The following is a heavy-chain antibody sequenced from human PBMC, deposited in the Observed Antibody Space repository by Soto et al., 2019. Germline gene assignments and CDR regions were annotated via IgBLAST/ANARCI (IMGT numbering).Heavy chain of an antibody. V-gene: IGHV1-69*13. CDR2: IIPIFGTA. D-gene: IGHD3-22*01. CDR3: AGRHDYYDSSGYYPHFDY. Sequence: GASVKVSCKASGGTFSSYAISWVRQAPGQGLEWMGGIIPIFGTANYAQKFQGRVTITAEESTSTAYMELSSLRSEDTAVYYCAGRHDYYDSSGYYPHFDYWGQGTLVTVSS. CDR1: GGTFSSYA. J-gene: IGHJ4*02.